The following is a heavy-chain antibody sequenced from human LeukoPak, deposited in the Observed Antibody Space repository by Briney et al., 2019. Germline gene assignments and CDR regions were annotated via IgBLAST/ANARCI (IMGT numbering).Heavy chain of an antibody. CDR1: GGSISSSSYY. CDR3: ARLPQYQLLYRPGIDY. D-gene: IGHD2-2*02. V-gene: IGHV4-39*01. CDR2: IYYSGST. J-gene: IGHJ4*02. Sequence: PSETLSLTCTVSGGSISSSSYYWGWIRQPPGKGLEWIGGIYYSGSTYYNPSLKSRISISVDTSKNQFSLKLSSVTAADTAVYYCARLPQYQLLYRPGIDYWGQGTLVTVSS.